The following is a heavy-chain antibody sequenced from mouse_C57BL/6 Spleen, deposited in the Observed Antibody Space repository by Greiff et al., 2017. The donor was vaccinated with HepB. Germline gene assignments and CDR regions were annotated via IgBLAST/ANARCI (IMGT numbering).Heavy chain of an antibody. CDR1: GYTFTSYW. Sequence: VKLKHPGAELVRPGSSVKLSCKASGYTFTSYWMHWVKQRPIQGLEWIGNIDPSDSETHYNQKFKDKATLTVDKSSSTAYMQLSSLTSEDSAVYYCARWFTTVASMDYWGQGTSVTVSS. CDR2: IDPSDSET. J-gene: IGHJ4*01. V-gene: IGHV1-52*01. D-gene: IGHD1-1*01. CDR3: ARWFTTVASMDY.